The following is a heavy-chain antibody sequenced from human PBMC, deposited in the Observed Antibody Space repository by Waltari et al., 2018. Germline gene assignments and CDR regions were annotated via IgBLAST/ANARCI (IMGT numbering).Heavy chain of an antibody. CDR2: IIHSGST. Sequence: QVQLQQWGAGLLKPSETLSLTCAVYGGPLSTDSWTWIRHAPGKGLELIGEIIHSGSTYYNPSLMSRVTISVDTSKNQFSLDLTSVTAADTAVYYCARGRGVDNGGWFDPWGQGTLVTVSS. V-gene: IGHV4-34*02. CDR1: GGPLSTDS. D-gene: IGHD3-16*01. CDR3: ARGRGVDNGGWFDP. J-gene: IGHJ5*02.